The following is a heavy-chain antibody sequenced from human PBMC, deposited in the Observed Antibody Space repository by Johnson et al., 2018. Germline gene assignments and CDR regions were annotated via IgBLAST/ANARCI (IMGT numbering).Heavy chain of an antibody. CDR2: VSYDGRKK. V-gene: IGHV3-30*18. D-gene: IGHD1-26*01. Sequence: QVQLVESGGGVGQPGRSLRLSCAASGFPFITYAMHWVRQAPGKGLEWVAVVSYDGRKKYYADSVKVRFPIPRENSKNTLYLQRNSLRAEDTAVYYGAKTKGGGDYYYYYMDVWGKGTTVTVSS. CDR3: AKTKGGGDYYYYYMDV. CDR1: GFPFITYA. J-gene: IGHJ6*03.